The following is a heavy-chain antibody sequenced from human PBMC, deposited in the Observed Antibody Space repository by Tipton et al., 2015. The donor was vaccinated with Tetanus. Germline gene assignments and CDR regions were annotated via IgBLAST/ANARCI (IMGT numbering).Heavy chain of an antibody. Sequence: TLSLTCTVSGGSISSGDYYWSWIRQPPGKGLEWIGYIYYSGSTYYNPSLKSRVTISVDTSKNQFSLKLSSVTAADTAAYYCAREGYYDSSGEIDYWGQGTLVTVSS. CDR3: AREGYYDSSGEIDY. CDR2: IYYSGST. J-gene: IGHJ4*02. D-gene: IGHD3-22*01. V-gene: IGHV4-30-4*01. CDR1: GGSISSGDYY.